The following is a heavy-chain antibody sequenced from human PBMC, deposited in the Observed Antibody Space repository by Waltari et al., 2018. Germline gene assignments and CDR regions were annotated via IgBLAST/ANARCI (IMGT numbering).Heavy chain of an antibody. Sequence: EVQLVESGGGLVQPGRSLRLSCAASGFTFDDYAMHWVRQAPGKGLEWVSGIRWNSGSIGYADSVKGRFTISRDNAKNSLYLQMNSLRAEDMALYYCAKGGITMVQGVIHWGQGTLVTVSS. CDR1: GFTFDDYA. V-gene: IGHV3-9*03. CDR2: IRWNSGSI. D-gene: IGHD3-10*01. CDR3: AKGGITMVQGVIH. J-gene: IGHJ4*02.